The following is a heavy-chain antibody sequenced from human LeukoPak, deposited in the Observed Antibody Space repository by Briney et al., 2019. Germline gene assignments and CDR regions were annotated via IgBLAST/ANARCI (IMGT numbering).Heavy chain of an antibody. V-gene: IGHV3-23*01. CDR1: GFTFSSYA. CDR3: AKAEYSSGWYSGYYFDY. J-gene: IGHJ4*02. CDR2: ISGSGGST. D-gene: IGHD6-19*01. Sequence: GGSLRLSCAASGFTFSSYAMSWVRQAPGKGLEWVSAISGSGGSTYYADSVKGRFTISRDNSKNTLYLQMNSLRAEDTAVYYCAKAEYSSGWYSGYYFDYWGQGTLVTVSS.